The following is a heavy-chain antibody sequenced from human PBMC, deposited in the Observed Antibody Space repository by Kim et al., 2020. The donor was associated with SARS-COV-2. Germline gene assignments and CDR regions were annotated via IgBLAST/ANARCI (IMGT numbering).Heavy chain of an antibody. CDR3: ARDQGGVVPAAMGEEGYFDY. CDR1: GFTFSSYA. Sequence: GGSLRLSCAASGFTFSSYAMHWVRQAPGKGLEWVAVISYDGSNKYYADSVKGRFTISRDNSKNTLYLQMNSLRAEDTAVYYCARDQGGVVPAAMGEEGYFDYWGQGTLVTVSS. V-gene: IGHV3-30*04. CDR2: ISYDGSNK. D-gene: IGHD2-2*01. J-gene: IGHJ4*02.